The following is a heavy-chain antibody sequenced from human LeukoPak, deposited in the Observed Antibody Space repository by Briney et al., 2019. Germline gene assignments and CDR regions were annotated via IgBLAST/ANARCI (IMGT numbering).Heavy chain of an antibody. CDR3: ATYRQVLLPFES. J-gene: IGHJ4*02. CDR2: ISSNGDST. CDR1: GFTFSTYG. V-gene: IGHV3-23*01. D-gene: IGHD2-8*02. Sequence: GGSLRLSCAASGFTFSTYGMSWVRQAPGKGLEWVSRISSNGDSTNYADSVRGRFTISRDNSKSTLSLQMNSLRAEDTAIYYCATYRQVLLPFESWGQGTLVTVSS.